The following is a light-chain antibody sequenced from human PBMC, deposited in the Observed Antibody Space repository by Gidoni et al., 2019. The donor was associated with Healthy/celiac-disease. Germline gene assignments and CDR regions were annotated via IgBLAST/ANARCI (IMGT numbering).Light chain of an antibody. CDR3: QQYDNLPYT. Sequence: DIQMTQSPSSLSASVGARVTITCQASQDISNYLNWYQQKPGKAPKLLIYDASNLETGVPSRFSGSGSGTDFTFTISSLQPEDIATYYCQQYDNLPYTFXQXTKLXIK. J-gene: IGKJ2*01. V-gene: IGKV1-33*01. CDR1: QDISNY. CDR2: DAS.